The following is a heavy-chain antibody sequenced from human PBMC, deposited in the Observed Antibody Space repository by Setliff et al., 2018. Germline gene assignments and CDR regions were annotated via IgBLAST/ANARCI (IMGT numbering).Heavy chain of an antibody. CDR1: GYTFTSYD. V-gene: IGHV1-8*03. CDR3: ARGGGQIHYDFWSGYFSDPQPNYYYYYMDV. Sequence: KVSCTASGYTFTSYDINWVRQATGQGLEWMGWMNPNSGNTGYAQKFQGRVTITRNTSISTAYMELSSLRSEDTAVYYCARGGGQIHYDFWSGYFSDPQPNYYYYYMDVWGKGTTVTVSS. J-gene: IGHJ6*03. CDR2: MNPNSGNT. D-gene: IGHD3-3*01.